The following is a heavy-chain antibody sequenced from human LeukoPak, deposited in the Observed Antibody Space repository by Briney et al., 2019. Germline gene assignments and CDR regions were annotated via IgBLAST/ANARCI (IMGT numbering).Heavy chain of an antibody. J-gene: IGHJ4*02. D-gene: IGHD3-22*01. CDR1: GGTFSSYA. CDR3: ARNYYDSSGYYKYLDY. CDR2: IIPIFGTA. V-gene: IGHV1-69*13. Sequence: SVKVSCKASGGTFSSYAISWVRQAPGQGLEWMGGIIPIFGTANYTQKFQGRVTITADESTSTAYMELSSLRSEDTAVYYCARNYYDSSGYYKYLDYWGQGTLVTVSS.